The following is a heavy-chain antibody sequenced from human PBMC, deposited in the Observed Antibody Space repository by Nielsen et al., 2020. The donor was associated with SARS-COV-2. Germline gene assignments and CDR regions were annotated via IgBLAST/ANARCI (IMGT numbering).Heavy chain of an antibody. CDR3: ARDRYDSSGTDYFDY. V-gene: IGHV3-33*01. Sequence: GGSLRLSCTASGFTFSSYGMHWVRQAPGKGLEWVAVIWYDGSNKYYADSVKGRFTISRDNSKNTLYLQMNSLRAEDTAVYYCARDRYDSSGTDYFDYWGQGTLVTVSS. CDR2: IWYDGSNK. J-gene: IGHJ4*02. D-gene: IGHD3-22*01. CDR1: GFTFSSYG.